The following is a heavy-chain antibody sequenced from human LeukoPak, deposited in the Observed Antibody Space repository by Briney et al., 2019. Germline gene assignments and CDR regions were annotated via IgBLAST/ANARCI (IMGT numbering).Heavy chain of an antibody. CDR1: GASVRSHY. CDR2: VFYIGRT. J-gene: IGHJ4*02. Sequence: SETLSLTCTVSGASVRSHYWSWIRQTPGKGLEWLGYVFYIGRTNYNPSLGSRVAISLDTSKNQFSLRLTAVTAADTAVYYCARRDGDNYDFDYWGQGILVTVSS. CDR3: ARRDGDNYDFDY. V-gene: IGHV4-59*02. D-gene: IGHD5-24*01.